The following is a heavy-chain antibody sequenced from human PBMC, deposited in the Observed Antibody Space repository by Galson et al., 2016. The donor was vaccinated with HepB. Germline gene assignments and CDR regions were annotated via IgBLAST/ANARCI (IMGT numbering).Heavy chain of an antibody. Sequence: PALVKPTQTLTLTCTFSGFSLSASGVGVGWIRQPPGKALEWLALIYWDDDKRYSPSLKSRLTITKDTSKNQVVLTMTNMDPVDKATYYCAHTFPSLRAAARLYHSYDMGVWGQGTTVTVS. CDR2: IYWDDDK. D-gene: IGHD6-25*01. V-gene: IGHV2-5*02. CDR3: AHTFPSLRAAARLYHSYDMGV. J-gene: IGHJ6*02. CDR1: GFSLSASGVG.